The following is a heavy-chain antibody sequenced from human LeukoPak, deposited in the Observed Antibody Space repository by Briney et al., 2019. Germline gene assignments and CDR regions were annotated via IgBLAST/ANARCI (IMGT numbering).Heavy chain of an antibody. J-gene: IGHJ5*02. D-gene: IGHD3-16*01. CDR3: AREGGSIDWFDP. Sequence: GAAVKVSCKASGYTFTSYDINWVRQATGQGLEWMGWMNPNSGNTGYAQKFQGRVTMTRNTSIGTAYMELSSLRSEDTAVYYCAREGGSIDWFDPWGQGTLVTVSS. V-gene: IGHV1-8*01. CDR1: GYTFTSYD. CDR2: MNPNSGNT.